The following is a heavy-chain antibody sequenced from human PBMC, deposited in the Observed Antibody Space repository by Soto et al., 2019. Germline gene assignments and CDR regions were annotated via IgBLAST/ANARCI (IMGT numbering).Heavy chain of an antibody. J-gene: IGHJ6*03. D-gene: IGHD3-10*01. Sequence: ASVKVSCKASGGTFSSYTISWVRQAPGQGLEWMGRIIPILGIANYAQKFQGRVTITADKSTSTAYMELSSLRSEDTAVYYCARDRYGSGSYYNVYYYMDVWGKGTTVTVSS. CDR2: IIPILGIA. V-gene: IGHV1-69*04. CDR1: GGTFSSYT. CDR3: ARDRYGSGSYYNVYYYMDV.